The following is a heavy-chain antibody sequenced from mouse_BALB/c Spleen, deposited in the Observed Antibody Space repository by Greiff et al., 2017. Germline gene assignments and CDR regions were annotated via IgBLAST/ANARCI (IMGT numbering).Heavy chain of an antibody. CDR3: TRSDYYGA. D-gene: IGHD1-1*01. J-gene: IGHJ2*01. CDR2: IYPSDSYT. Sequence: QVQLQQPGAELVRPGASVKLSCKASGYTFTSYWINWVKQRPGQGLEWIGNIYPSDSYTNYNQKFKDKATLTVDKSSSTAYMQLSSPTSEDSAVYYCTRSDYYGAWGQGTTLTVSS. V-gene: IGHV1-69*02. CDR1: GYTFTSYW.